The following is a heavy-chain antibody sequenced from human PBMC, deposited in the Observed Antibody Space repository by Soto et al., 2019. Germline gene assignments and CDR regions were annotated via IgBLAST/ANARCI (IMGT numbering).Heavy chain of an antibody. J-gene: IGHJ6*03. Sequence: QVQLQESGPGLVKPSQTLSLTCTVSGGSISSGGYYWSWIRQHPGKGLEWIGYIYYSGSTYYNPSLKGRVTISVDTSKNQFSLKLSSVTAADTAVYYCARSRGGVVVVPAAIEKSLYYYYMDVWGKGTTVTVSS. D-gene: IGHD2-2*01. CDR3: ARSRGGVVVVPAAIEKSLYYYYMDV. CDR2: IYYSGST. V-gene: IGHV4-31*03. CDR1: GGSISSGGYY.